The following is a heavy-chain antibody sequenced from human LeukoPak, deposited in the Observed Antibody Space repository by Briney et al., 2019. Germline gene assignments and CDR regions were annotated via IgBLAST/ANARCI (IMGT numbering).Heavy chain of an antibody. Sequence: GGSLRLSCAASGFTFSSYSMNWVRQAPGKGLVWVSRINSDGSSTSYADSVKGRFTISRDNAKNTLYLQMNSLRAEDTAVYYCARSSIAARLLDYWGQGTLVTVSS. CDR1: GFTFSSYS. D-gene: IGHD6-6*01. V-gene: IGHV3-74*01. CDR3: ARSSIAARLLDY. J-gene: IGHJ4*02. CDR2: INSDGSST.